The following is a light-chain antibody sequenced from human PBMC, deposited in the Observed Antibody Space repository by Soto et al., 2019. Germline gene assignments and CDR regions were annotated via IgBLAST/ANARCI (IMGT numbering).Light chain of an antibody. CDR2: EVS. Sequence: QSTLTQPASVSGAPGEAITISCTGTSSYGGGYKYVSWYQQHPDKAPKLIIFEVSNRPSGISSRFSGSKSGNTASLTISGLQAEDEADYYCASYTSSSTSVIFGRGTKLTVL. J-gene: IGLJ2*01. CDR3: ASYTSSSTSVI. V-gene: IGLV2-14*01. CDR1: SSYGGGYKY.